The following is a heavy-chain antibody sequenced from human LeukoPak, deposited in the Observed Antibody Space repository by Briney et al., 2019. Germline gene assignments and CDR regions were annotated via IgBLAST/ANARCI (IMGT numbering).Heavy chain of an antibody. CDR1: GFPFSSYS. V-gene: IGHV3-21*01. CDR3: ARDGWPGSSYYRPFDY. Sequence: GGTLRLSCAASGFPFSSYSINWVRQAPGKGLEWVSAISSGSGYIYYADSVKGRFTISRDDAKSSLYLQMNSLRADDTAVYYCARDGWPGSSYYRPFDYWGQGTLVTVSS. CDR2: ISSGSGYI. D-gene: IGHD6-13*01. J-gene: IGHJ4*02.